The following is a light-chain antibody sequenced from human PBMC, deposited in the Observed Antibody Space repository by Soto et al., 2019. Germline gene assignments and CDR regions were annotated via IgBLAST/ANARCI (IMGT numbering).Light chain of an antibody. CDR3: QQYNKWPPNT. Sequence: EIVMTQSPATLSVSPGERATLSCRASQSVSSNLAWYQQKPGQAPRLLIYGASTRATGIPARFSGSGSGTEFPLTISSLQSEDVAVYYCQQYNKWPPNTFGQGTKLEIK. CDR1: QSVSSN. V-gene: IGKV3-15*01. CDR2: GAS. J-gene: IGKJ2*01.